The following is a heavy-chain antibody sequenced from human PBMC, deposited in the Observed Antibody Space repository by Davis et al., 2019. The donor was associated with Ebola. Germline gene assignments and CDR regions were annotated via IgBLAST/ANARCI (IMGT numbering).Heavy chain of an antibody. CDR3: VNRAVDP. CDR1: GTTSTTNG. V-gene: IGHV3-23*01. D-gene: IGHD3-10*01. Sequence: GESLKISCVVSGTTSTTNGMAWVRQAPGKGLEWVSGMTRAGDSTYYAGSVKGRFTISRDNSKNTFYLQMNSLGAEDTAIYYCVNRAVDPWGQGTLVTVSS. J-gene: IGHJ5*02. CDR2: MTRAGDST.